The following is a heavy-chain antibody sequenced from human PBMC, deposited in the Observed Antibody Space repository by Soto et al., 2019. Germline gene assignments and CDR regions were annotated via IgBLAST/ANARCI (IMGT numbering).Heavy chain of an antibody. CDR2: LSNDGSNK. Sequence: GGSLRLSCAASGFTFSTYGMHWVRQAPGKGLEWVAVLSNDGSNKYYADSVKGRFTISRDNSKNILDLQMDSLRIEDTAVYYCARAYYATAPFDYWGQGTLVTVSS. CDR1: GFTFSTYG. CDR3: ARAYYATAPFDY. J-gene: IGHJ4*02. V-gene: IGHV3-30*03. D-gene: IGHD3-3*01.